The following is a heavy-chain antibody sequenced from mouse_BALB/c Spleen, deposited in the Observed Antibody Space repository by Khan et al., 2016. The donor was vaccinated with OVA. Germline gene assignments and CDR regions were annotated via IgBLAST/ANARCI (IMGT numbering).Heavy chain of an antibody. CDR1: GFSLTRHG. Sequence: VQLQESGPGLVAPSQSLSITCTVSGFSLTRHGIHWVRQPPGKGLEWLGIIWAGGSTNYNSALMSRLSITKDSSKSQVFLKMNSLQTDDTAIYYCARNREPDYFDYWGQGTTRTVSS. V-gene: IGHV2-9*02. J-gene: IGHJ2*01. CDR3: ARNREPDYFDY. CDR2: IWAGGST.